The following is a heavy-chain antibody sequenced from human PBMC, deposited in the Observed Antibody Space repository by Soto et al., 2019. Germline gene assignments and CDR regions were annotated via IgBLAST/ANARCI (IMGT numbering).Heavy chain of an antibody. D-gene: IGHD3-22*01. V-gene: IGHV4-4*07. CDR3: ARDPAESSVYLDSWFVP. CDR2: IYTSGST. CDR1: GGSISSYY. Sequence: QVQLQESGPGLVKPSETLSLTCTVSGGSISSYYWCWIRQPAGKGLEWIGRIYTSGSTNSNPALTSRLTMSVDTSQNRFSLKLSSVTAADTAVYYCARDPAESSVYLDSWFVPWGQGTLVTVSS. J-gene: IGHJ5*02.